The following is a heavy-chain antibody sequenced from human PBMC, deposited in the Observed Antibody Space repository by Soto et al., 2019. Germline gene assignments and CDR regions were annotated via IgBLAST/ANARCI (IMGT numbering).Heavy chain of an antibody. D-gene: IGHD3-22*01. V-gene: IGHV1-46*03. J-gene: IGHJ3*02. CDR2: INPSGGST. CDR1: GYTFTSYY. CDR3: ARARSKTYYYDSSGYSDAFDI. Sequence: ASVKVSCKASGYTFTSYYMHWVRQAPGQGLEWMGIINPSGGSTSYAQKFQGRVTMTRDTSTSTVYMELSSLRSEDTAVYYCARARSKTYYYDSSGYSDAFDIWGQGTMVTVSS.